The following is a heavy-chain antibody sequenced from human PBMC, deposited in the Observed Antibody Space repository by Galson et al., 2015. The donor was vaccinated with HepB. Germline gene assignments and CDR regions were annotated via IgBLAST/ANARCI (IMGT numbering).Heavy chain of an antibody. D-gene: IGHD1-1*01. Sequence: SLRLSCAAPGFAFYNYGMHWVRQAPGKGLEWVAVISYDGSIKFYADSVKGRFTISRDSSMSTLYLQMNGLNVEDTALYFCAKPFSRYTTRGEGNYFDSWGQGVLGTVSS. CDR2: ISYDGSIK. CDR3: AKPFSRYTTRGEGNYFDS. J-gene: IGHJ4*02. V-gene: IGHV3-30*18. CDR1: GFAFYNYG.